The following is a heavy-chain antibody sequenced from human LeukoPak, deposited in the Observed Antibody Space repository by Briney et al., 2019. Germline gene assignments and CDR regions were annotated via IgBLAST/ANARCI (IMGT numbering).Heavy chain of an antibody. J-gene: IGHJ4*02. V-gene: IGHV3-30*02. Sequence: GGSLRLSCAASGFTFSSYGMHWVRQAPGKGLEWVAVIWYDGSNKYYADSVKGRFTISRDNSKNTLYLQMNSQRAEDTAVYYCAKDAAMVRGVIIYYFDYWGQGTLVTVSS. CDR2: IWYDGSNK. D-gene: IGHD3-10*01. CDR1: GFTFSSYG. CDR3: AKDAAMVRGVIIYYFDY.